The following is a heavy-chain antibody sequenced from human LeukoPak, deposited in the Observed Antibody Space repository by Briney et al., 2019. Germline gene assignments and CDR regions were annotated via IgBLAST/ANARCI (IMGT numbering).Heavy chain of an antibody. CDR1: EFTFSSYG. CDR2: IWYDGSNK. J-gene: IGHJ5*02. D-gene: IGHD2-2*01. Sequence: GRSLRLSCAASEFTFSSYGMHWVRQAPGNGPNQQAVIWYDGSNKYYADSVKGRFTISRDNSKNTLYLQMNSLRAEDTAVYYCARDKEYCSSTSCYLSGWFDPWGQGTLVTVSS. V-gene: IGHV3-33*01. CDR3: ARDKEYCSSTSCYLSGWFDP.